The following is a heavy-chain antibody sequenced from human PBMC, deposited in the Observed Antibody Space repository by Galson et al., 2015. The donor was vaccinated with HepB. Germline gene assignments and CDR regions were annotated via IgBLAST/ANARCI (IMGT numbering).Heavy chain of an antibody. Sequence: SLRLSCAASGFTFSSYAMHWVRQAPGKGLEYVSAISSNGGSTYYADSVKGRFTISRDNSKNTLYLQMSSLRAEDTAVYYCVKGAGLRFLEWLSLDCWGQGTLVTVSS. CDR3: VKGAGLRFLEWLSLDC. CDR2: ISSNGGST. V-gene: IGHV3-64D*06. CDR1: GFTFSSYA. J-gene: IGHJ4*02. D-gene: IGHD3-3*01.